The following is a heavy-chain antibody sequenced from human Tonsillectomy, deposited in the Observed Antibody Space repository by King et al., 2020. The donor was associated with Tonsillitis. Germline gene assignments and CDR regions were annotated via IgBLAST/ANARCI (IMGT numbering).Heavy chain of an antibody. J-gene: IGHJ3*02. CDR1: GFTFSSYA. Sequence: VQLVESGGGLVQPGGSLRLSCAASGFTFSSYAMSWVRQAPGKGLEWGSAISGSGGSSYYADSVKGRFTISIDNSKKTLYLQMNSLRAEDTAVYYCAKDVPYYYDSSGYYYPDAFDIWGQGTMVTVSS. CDR3: AKDVPYYYDSSGYYYPDAFDI. CDR2: ISGSGGSS. V-gene: IGHV3-23*04. D-gene: IGHD3-22*01.